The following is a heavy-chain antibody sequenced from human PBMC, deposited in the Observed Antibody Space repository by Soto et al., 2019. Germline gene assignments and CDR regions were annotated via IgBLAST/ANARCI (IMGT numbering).Heavy chain of an antibody. J-gene: IGHJ4*02. CDR1: GGTFSSNA. D-gene: IGHD3-9*01. V-gene: IGHV1-69*06. CDR2: IIPIYASP. Sequence: QVQLVQSGAEVKKPGSSVKVSCKASGGTFSSNAISWVRQSPGQGLEWMGGIIPIYASPNYAQTFQVRVTVTADKATSTAYLELSRLKFADSAIYYCAVAVTGSRSPLAHWGQGTLVIVSS. CDR3: AVAVTGSRSPLAH.